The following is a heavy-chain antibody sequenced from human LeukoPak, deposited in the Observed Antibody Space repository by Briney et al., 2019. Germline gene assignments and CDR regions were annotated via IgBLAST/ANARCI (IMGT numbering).Heavy chain of an antibody. CDR2: IFYSGST. V-gene: IGHV4-59*01. J-gene: IGHJ3*02. CDR3: AGSGHYDSTGYDAFDI. D-gene: IGHD3-22*01. CDR1: GGSISSYY. Sequence: SETLSLTCTVSGGSISSYYWSWIRQPPGKGLEWIGYIFYSGSTKYNPSLKSRVTISVDTSKNQFSLKLSSVTAADTAVYYCAGSGHYDSTGYDAFDIWGQGTVVTVSS.